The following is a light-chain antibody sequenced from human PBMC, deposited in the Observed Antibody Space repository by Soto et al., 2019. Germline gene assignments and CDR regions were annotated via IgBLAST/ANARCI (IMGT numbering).Light chain of an antibody. CDR3: KQYNNYLWT. Sequence: DIQMTQSPCTLSASVGYRVTITCRASKSISRWLSWYQQKPGTAPKLLVYKASRVESGVPSRFRGSGSGTEFTFTTSSLRPKNFATYYGKQYNNYLWTFGQGTKVEIK. CDR2: KAS. CDR1: KSISRW. J-gene: IGKJ1*01. V-gene: IGKV1-5*03.